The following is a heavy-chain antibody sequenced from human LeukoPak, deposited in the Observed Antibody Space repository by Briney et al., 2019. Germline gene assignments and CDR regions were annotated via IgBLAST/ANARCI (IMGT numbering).Heavy chain of an antibody. J-gene: IGHJ5*02. Sequence: PGGSLRLSCAASGFAFSSYSMNWVRQAPGKGLEWVSSISSSSSYIYYADSVKGRFTISRDNAKNSLYLQMNSLRAEDTAVYYCTREYRVSPNWFDPWGQGTLVTVSS. CDR3: TREYRVSPNWFDP. CDR2: ISSSSSYI. CDR1: GFAFSSYS. V-gene: IGHV3-21*01. D-gene: IGHD2/OR15-2a*01.